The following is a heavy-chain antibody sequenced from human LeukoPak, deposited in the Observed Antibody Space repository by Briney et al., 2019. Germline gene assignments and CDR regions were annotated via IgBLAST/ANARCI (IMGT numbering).Heavy chain of an antibody. D-gene: IGHD3-3*01. CDR3: ARGRQYLEWMRLNWFGP. J-gene: IGHJ5*02. CDR1: GGSLSGYY. V-gene: IGHV4-34*01. Sequence: PSETLSLTCAVSGGSLSGYYWSWLRQSPGRGLEWIGEINDIGTTNYTPSLESRVTISVDTSRTQFSLKLSSVTAADTAVYYCARGRQYLEWMRLNWFGPWGQETLVTVSS. CDR2: INDIGTT.